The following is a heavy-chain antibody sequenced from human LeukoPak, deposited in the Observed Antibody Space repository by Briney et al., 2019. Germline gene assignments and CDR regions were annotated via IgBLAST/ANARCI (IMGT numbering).Heavy chain of an antibody. CDR3: ARRSLRRENYDFWSGYSGFGAVYYYMDV. CDR2: ISSSSSYI. CDR1: GFTFSSYS. Sequence: GGSLRLSCAASGFTFSSYSMNWVRQAPGKGLEWVSSISSSSSYIYYADSVKGRFTISRDNAKNSLYLQMNSLRAEDTAVYYCARRSLRRENYDFWSGYSGFGAVYYYMDVWGKGTTVTVSS. J-gene: IGHJ6*03. D-gene: IGHD3-3*01. V-gene: IGHV3-21*01.